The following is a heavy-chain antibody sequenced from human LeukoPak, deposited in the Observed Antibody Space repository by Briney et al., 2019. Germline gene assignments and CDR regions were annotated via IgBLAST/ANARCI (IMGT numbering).Heavy chain of an antibody. J-gene: IGHJ3*02. D-gene: IGHD1-26*01. CDR2: ISYDGRTK. Sequence: GRSLRLSCAASGFTFSSYAMHWVRQAPGRGLEWVAVISYDGRTKYYADSVRGRFTFSRDNSKNRLYLQMNSLRGEDTAVYYCAREESYPSFGDAFDIWGQGTMVTVSS. V-gene: IGHV3-30*04. CDR3: AREESYPSFGDAFDI. CDR1: GFTFSSYA.